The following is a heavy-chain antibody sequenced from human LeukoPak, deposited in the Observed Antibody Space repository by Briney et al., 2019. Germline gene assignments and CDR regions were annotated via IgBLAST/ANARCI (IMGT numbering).Heavy chain of an antibody. D-gene: IGHD4-17*01. CDR1: GFTFSSYA. V-gene: IGHV3-23*01. CDR2: ISGSGGST. Sequence: GGSLRLSCAASGFTFSSYAMSWVRQAPGKGLEWVSAISGSGGSTHYADSVKGRFTISRDNSKNTLYLQMNSLRAEDTAVYYCATINDYGDYSFDYWGQGTLVTVSS. CDR3: ATINDYGDYSFDY. J-gene: IGHJ4*02.